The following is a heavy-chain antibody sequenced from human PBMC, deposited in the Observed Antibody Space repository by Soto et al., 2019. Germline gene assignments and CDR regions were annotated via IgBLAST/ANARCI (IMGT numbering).Heavy chain of an antibody. Sequence: PGGSLRLSCAASGFTFSSYAMSWVRQAPGKGLEWVSAISGSGGSTYYADSVKGRFTISRDNSKNTLYLQMNSLRAEDTAVYYCAKDDRRRDIVVVQVTGMDVWGQGTTVTVSS. CDR2: ISGSGGST. J-gene: IGHJ6*02. CDR1: GFTFSSYA. V-gene: IGHV3-23*01. CDR3: AKDDRRRDIVVVQVTGMDV. D-gene: IGHD2-2*01.